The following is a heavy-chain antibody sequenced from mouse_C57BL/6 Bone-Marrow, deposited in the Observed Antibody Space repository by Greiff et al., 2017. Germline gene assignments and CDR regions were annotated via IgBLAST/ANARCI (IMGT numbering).Heavy chain of an antibody. J-gene: IGHJ3*01. CDR2: IDPEDGET. CDR1: GYTFTSYY. Sequence: VQLQQPGTELVKPGASVKLSCKASGYTFTSYYMHWVKQRTEQGLEWIGRIDPEDGETKYAPKFQGKATITADTSSNTAYLQLSSLTSEDTAVYYCASLLCLSYWGQGTLVTVSA. CDR3: ASLLCLSY. V-gene: IGHV14-2*01. D-gene: IGHD2-9*01.